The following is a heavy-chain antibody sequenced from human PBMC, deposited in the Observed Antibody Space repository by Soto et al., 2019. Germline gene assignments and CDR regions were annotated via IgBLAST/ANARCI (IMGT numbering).Heavy chain of an antibody. D-gene: IGHD3-10*01. V-gene: IGHV3-30*18. CDR1: GFTFSSYG. CDR2: ISYDGSNK. CDR3: AKDLAYYYGSGIYMRVHYFDY. Sequence: GGSLRLSCAASGFTFSSYGMHWVRQAPGKGLEWVAVISYDGSNKYYADSVKGRFTISRDNSKNTLYLQMNSLRAEDTAVYYCAKDLAYYYGSGIYMRVHYFDYWGQGTLVTVSS. J-gene: IGHJ4*02.